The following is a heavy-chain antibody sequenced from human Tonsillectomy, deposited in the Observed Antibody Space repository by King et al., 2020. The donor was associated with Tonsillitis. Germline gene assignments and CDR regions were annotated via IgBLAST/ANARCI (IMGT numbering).Heavy chain of an antibody. J-gene: IGHJ3*02. Sequence: ASGFSVSYNYMSWVRQAPGKGLEWVSVIYSDGSTYYVDSVKGRFTISRDTSKNTLYHQMNSLIAEDTAVYYCASRHYYDSSDYNDAFDIWGSGPMVTVSS. D-gene: IGHD3-22*01. CDR1: GFSVSYNY. CDR2: IYSDGST. CDR3: ASRHYYDSSDYNDAFDI. V-gene: IGHV3-53*01.